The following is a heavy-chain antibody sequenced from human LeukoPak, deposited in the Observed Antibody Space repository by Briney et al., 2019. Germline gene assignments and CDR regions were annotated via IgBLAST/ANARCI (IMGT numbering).Heavy chain of an antibody. V-gene: IGHV3-21*01. D-gene: IGHD5-12*01. J-gene: IGHJ4*02. CDR3: ARERRGYSGYDSVRGDY. CDR2: ISSSSSYI. Sequence: PGGSLRLSCTASGFTFSSYSMNWVRQAPGKGLEWVSSISSSSSYIYYADSVKGRFTISRDNAKNSLYLQMNSLRAEDTAVYYCARERRGYSGYDSVRGDYWGQGTLVTVSS. CDR1: GFTFSSYS.